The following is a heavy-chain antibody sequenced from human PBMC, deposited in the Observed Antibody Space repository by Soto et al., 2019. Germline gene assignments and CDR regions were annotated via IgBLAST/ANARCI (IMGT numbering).Heavy chain of an antibody. CDR1: GGSISSYY. J-gene: IGHJ6*02. V-gene: IGHV4-4*07. Sequence: SETLSLTCIDSGGSISSYYWSWIRQPAGKGLEWIGRLYTSGSTNYNPSLKSRVTMSVDTSKNQFSLNLSSVTAEDTAVYYCAGMTGPKTYYYYYGMDVWGQGTTVTVSS. CDR2: LYTSGST. D-gene: IGHD3-9*01. CDR3: AGMTGPKTYYYYYGMDV.